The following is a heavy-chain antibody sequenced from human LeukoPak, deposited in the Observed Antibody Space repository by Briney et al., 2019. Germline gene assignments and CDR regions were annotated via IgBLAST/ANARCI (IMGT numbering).Heavy chain of an antibody. CDR2: IHSSSSPI. V-gene: IGHV3-48*01. Sequence: GGSLRLSCTASGFTFSTYNMIWVRQAPGKGLEWLSYIHSSSSPIYYADSVKGRFTISRDNAKNSLYLQVNSLRAEDTAVYYCARAQGDMTFDSWGQGTLVTVSS. CDR1: GFTFSTYN. D-gene: IGHD3-16*01. J-gene: IGHJ4*02. CDR3: ARAQGDMTFDS.